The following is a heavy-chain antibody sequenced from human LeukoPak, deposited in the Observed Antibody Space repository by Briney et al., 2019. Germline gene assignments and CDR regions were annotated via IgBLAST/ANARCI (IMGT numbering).Heavy chain of an antibody. CDR2: IYHSGST. V-gene: IGHV4-39*07. CDR3: ARGEQLVDAFDI. CDR1: GGSISSSSYY. Sequence: SETLSLTCTVSGGSISSSSYYWGWIRQPPGKGLEWIGSIYHSGSTYYNPSLKSRVTISVDKSKNQFSLKLSSVTAADTAVYYCARGEQLVDAFDIWGQGTMVTVSS. D-gene: IGHD6-13*01. J-gene: IGHJ3*02.